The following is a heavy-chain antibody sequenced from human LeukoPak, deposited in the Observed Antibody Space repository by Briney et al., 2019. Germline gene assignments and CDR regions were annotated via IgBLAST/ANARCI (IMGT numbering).Heavy chain of an antibody. V-gene: IGHV4-59*08. D-gene: IGHD4-17*01. CDR2: IYYGGST. CDR3: ASLPLFYGDYAPFDL. J-gene: IGHJ2*01. Sequence: PSETLSLTCTVSGGSISSDYWSWIRQPPGKGLEWIGYIYYGGSTNYNPSLKSRVTISVDTSKNQFSLKLSSVTAADTAVYYCASLPLFYGDYAPFDLWGRGTLVTVSS. CDR1: GGSISSDY.